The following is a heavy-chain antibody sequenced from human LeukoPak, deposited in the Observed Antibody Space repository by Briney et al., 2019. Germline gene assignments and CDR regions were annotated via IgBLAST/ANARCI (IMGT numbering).Heavy chain of an antibody. J-gene: IGHJ5*01. Sequence: GGSLRLSCAASGFTFDTYAMSWVRQAPGKGLEWLSYINIGGTNTHYADSVKGRFTISRDNAKKSLYLEMNNLRAEDTAVYYCATDGGGFDTRGQGILVPVSS. CDR3: ATDGGGFDT. V-gene: IGHV3-11*01. CDR1: GFTFDTYA. CDR2: INIGGTNT. D-gene: IGHD6-25*01.